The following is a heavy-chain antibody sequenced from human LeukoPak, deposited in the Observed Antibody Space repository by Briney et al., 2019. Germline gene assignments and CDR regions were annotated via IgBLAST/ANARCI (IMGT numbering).Heavy chain of an antibody. CDR2: ISKDGNSH. J-gene: IGHJ3*02. V-gene: IGHV3-30*04. CDR3: AGESFDI. CDR1: GFTFSSYA. Sequence: GGSLRLSCAASGFTFSSYALDWVRQAPGKGLEWVAVISKDGNSHNYADSVKGRFTISRDNSKNTLYLQMNSLRPEDTAVYYCAGESFDIWGQGTTVTVSS.